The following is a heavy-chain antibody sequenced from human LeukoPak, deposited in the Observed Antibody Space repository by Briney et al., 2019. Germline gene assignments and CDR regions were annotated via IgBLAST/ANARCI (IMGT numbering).Heavy chain of an antibody. CDR2: ISSSGSTI. D-gene: IGHD1-7*01. CDR3: ASPKSNWNFFSGDY. CDR1: GFTFSSYS. Sequence: GGSLRLSCAASGFTFSSYSMNWVRQAPGKGLEWVSYISSSGSTIYYADSVKGRFTISRDNAKNSLYLQMNGLRAEDTAVYYCASPKSNWNFFSGDYWGQGTLVTVSS. V-gene: IGHV3-48*04. J-gene: IGHJ4*02.